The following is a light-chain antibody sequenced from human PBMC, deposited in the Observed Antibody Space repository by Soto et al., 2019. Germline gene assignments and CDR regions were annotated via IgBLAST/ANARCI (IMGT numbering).Light chain of an antibody. CDR3: QLWDRSSDHTVV. CDR2: YDS. Sequence: SYELTQPPSVSVAPGKTARITCGGNNIGSKSVHWYQQKPGQAPVLVIYYDSDRPSGTPERFSGSNSGNTATLTISRVEAGDEDDYYCQLWDRSSDHTVVFGGGTKLTVL. J-gene: IGLJ2*01. CDR1: NIGSKS. V-gene: IGLV3-21*04.